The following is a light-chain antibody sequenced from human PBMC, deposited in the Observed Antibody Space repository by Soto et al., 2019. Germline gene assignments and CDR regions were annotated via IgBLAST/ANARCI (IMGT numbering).Light chain of an antibody. CDR2: EVS. CDR3: SSYTSSSTYV. Sequence: QSALTQPASVSGSPGQSITISCTGSSDDVGSFNYVSWYQQHPGNAPKLMIYEVSNRPSGVSNRFSGSKSGNTASLTISGLQAEDEADYYCSSYTSSSTYVFGTGTKLTVL. J-gene: IGLJ1*01. V-gene: IGLV2-14*01. CDR1: SDDVGSFNY.